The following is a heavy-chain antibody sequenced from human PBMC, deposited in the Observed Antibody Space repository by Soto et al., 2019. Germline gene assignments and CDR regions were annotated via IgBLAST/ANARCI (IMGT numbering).Heavy chain of an antibody. CDR3: ARVYDYGDHPDYYYGMDV. CDR1: GYTFTSYD. Sequence: EASVKVSCKASGYTFTSYDINWVRQATGQGLEWMGWMNPNSGNTGYAQKFQGRVTMTRNTSISTAYMELSSLRSEDTAVYYCARVYDYGDHPDYYYGMDVWGQGTTVTVSS. J-gene: IGHJ6*02. D-gene: IGHD4-17*01. CDR2: MNPNSGNT. V-gene: IGHV1-8*01.